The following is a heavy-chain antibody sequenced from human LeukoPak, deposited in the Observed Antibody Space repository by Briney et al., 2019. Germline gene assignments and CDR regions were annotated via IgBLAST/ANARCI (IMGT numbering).Heavy chain of an antibody. D-gene: IGHD3-16*01. CDR1: GFTFSDHY. V-gene: IGHV3-72*01. CDR2: TRNKASTYTT. Sequence: QPGGSLRLSCAASGFTFSDHYMDWVRQAPGKGLEWVGRTRNKASTYTTEYAASVKSRFTISRDDSKNSLYLQMNSLKTEDTAVYYCTRAAFGGTPGDYWGQGTLVTVSS. CDR3: TRAAFGGTPGDY. J-gene: IGHJ4*02.